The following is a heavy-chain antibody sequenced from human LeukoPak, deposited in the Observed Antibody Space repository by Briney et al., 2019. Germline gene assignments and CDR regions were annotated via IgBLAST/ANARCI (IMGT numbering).Heavy chain of an antibody. D-gene: IGHD2-2*01. CDR2: INPNSGGT. CDR1: RYTFTDYY. V-gene: IGHV1-2*02. J-gene: IGHJ5*02. CDR3: ARGGWSLGYCSSSSCLDWFDP. Sequence: ASVGVSCKASRYTFTDYYMHWVRQAPGQGLAWMGWINPNSGGTNYAQKFQGRVTMTRDTSISTAYMELSRLRSDDTAVYYCARGGWSLGYCSSSSCLDWFDPWGQGTLVTVS.